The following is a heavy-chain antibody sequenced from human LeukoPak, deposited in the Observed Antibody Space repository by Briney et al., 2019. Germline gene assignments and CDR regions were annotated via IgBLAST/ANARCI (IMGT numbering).Heavy chain of an antibody. Sequence: SETLSLTCAVYGGSFSGYYWSWIRQPPGKRLEWIGEINHSGSTNYNPSLKSRVTISVDTSKNQFSLKLSSVTAADTAVYYCARGIALYYYYYMDVWGKGTTVTVSS. CDR2: INHSGST. CDR1: GGSFSGYY. V-gene: IGHV4-34*01. J-gene: IGHJ6*03. D-gene: IGHD2/OR15-2a*01. CDR3: ARGIALYYYYYMDV.